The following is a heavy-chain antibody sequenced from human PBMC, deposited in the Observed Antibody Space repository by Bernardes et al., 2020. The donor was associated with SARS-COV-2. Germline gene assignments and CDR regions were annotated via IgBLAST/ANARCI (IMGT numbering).Heavy chain of an antibody. CDR2: IDWDDDK. D-gene: IGHD3-10*01. V-gene: IGHV2-70*11. J-gene: IGHJ6*04. CDR1: GFSLSTSGMC. CDR3: ARSMAYYYYYGMDV. Sequence: SGPTLVKPTQTLTLTCTFSGFSLSTSGMCVSWIRQPPGKALEWLARIDWDDDKYYSTSLKTRLTISKDTSKNQVVLTMTNMDPVDTATYYCARSMAYYYYYGMDVWGKGTTVTVSS.